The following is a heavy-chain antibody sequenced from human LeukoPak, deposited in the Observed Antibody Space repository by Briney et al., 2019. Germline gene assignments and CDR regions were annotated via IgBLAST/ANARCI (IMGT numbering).Heavy chain of an antibody. J-gene: IGHJ4*02. Sequence: GASVKVSCKASGYTFTGYYMHWVRQAPGQGLEWMGWINPNIGGTNYAQKFQGRVTMTRDTSISTAYMELSRLRSDDTAVFYCARALYTSRSYLATFSPTNFDYWGQGTLVTVSS. D-gene: IGHD6-13*01. CDR3: ARALYTSRSYLATFSPTNFDY. CDR1: GYTFTGYY. CDR2: INPNIGGT. V-gene: IGHV1-2*02.